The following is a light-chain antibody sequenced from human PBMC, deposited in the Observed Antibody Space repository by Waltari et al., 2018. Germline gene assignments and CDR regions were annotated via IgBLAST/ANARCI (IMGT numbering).Light chain of an antibody. Sequence: QPALTQPPSASGSLGQSVTIPCTGRTTDIGGHNYVSWYQQHPGKAPKLILFGVTKRPSGVPNRFSGSKSGNTASLTVSGLQADDEADYYCTSYTGNTSFYVFGPGTKVTVL. CDR3: TSYTGNTSFYV. CDR1: TTDIGGHNY. J-gene: IGLJ1*01. CDR2: GVT. V-gene: IGLV2-8*01.